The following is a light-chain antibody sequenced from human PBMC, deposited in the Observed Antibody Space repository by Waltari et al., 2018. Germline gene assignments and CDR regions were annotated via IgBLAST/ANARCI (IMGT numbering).Light chain of an antibody. CDR2: HDS. V-gene: IGLV3-21*04. CDR1: NNGTNS. CDR3: QVWNSSSDHRV. Sequence: SYVLTQPPSVSVAPGKTARLSCGGNNNGTNSGHWYQQKPGQAPVLVIYHDSDRPSGIPERFSGSNSGNTATLTISRVEAGDEADYYCQVWNSSSDHRVFGGGTKLTVL. J-gene: IGLJ3*02.